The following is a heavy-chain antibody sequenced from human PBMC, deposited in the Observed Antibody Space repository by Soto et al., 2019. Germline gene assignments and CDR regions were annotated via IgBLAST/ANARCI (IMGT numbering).Heavy chain of an antibody. CDR3: TTLGYCSGGSCYNWYFDL. CDR2: IKSKTDGGTT. V-gene: IGHV3-15*07. CDR1: GVTFGNAW. J-gene: IGHJ2*01. Sequence: PGVSLILSYAASGVTFGNAWMNWVRQAPGKGLEWVGRIKSKTDGGTTDYAAPVKGRFTISRDDSKNTLYLQMNSLKTEDTAVYYCTTLGYCSGGSCYNWYFDLWGRGTLVTVSS. D-gene: IGHD2-15*01.